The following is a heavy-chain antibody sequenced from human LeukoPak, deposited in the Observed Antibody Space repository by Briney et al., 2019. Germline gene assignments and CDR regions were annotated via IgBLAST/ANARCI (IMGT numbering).Heavy chain of an antibody. CDR2: IRSKANSYAT. CDR3: AKVSQQRSPTLLDY. V-gene: IGHV3-73*01. J-gene: IGHJ4*02. D-gene: IGHD6-13*01. CDR1: GFTFSGSA. Sequence: GGSLKLSCAASGFTFSGSAMHWVRQASGKGLEWVGRIRSKANSYATAYAASVKGRFTISRDDSKNTAYLQMNSLRAEDTAVYYCAKVSQQRSPTLLDYWGQGTLVTVSS.